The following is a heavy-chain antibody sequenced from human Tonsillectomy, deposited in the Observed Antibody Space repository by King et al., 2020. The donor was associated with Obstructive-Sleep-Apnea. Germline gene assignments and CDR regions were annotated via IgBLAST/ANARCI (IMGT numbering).Heavy chain of an antibody. CDR1: GYTLTDYY. J-gene: IGHJ5*02. CDR2: INPNSGGT. V-gene: IGHV1-2*02. D-gene: IGHD6-13*01. CDR3: ARDGGQQLVRYNWFDP. Sequence: VQLVESGAEVKKPGASVKVSCRAAGYTLTDYYVHWVRQAPGHGLGWMGWINPNSGGTNYAQKFQGRVTMTRDTSISTAYMELNRPTSDDTAVYYCARDGGQQLVRYNWFDPWGQGTLVTVSS.